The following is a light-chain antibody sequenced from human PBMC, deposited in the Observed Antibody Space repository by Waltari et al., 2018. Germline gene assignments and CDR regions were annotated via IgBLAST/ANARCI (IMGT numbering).Light chain of an antibody. CDR1: QGITNS. Sequence: DIQMTQSPSSLSASVGDRVTITCRASQGITNSLAWYQQKPGKAPKLLLSAAYRLEGGVPARFSGSGSGTDYTLTISSLQPEDFANYDCQQYYSTLWTFGQGTKVEIK. V-gene: IGKV1-NL1*01. CDR3: QQYYSTLWT. CDR2: AAY. J-gene: IGKJ1*01.